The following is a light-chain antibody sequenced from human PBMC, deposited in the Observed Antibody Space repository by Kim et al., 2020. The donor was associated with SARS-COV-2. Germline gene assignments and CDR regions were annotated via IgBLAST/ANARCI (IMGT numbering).Light chain of an antibody. V-gene: IGKV1-17*01. CDR3: LQHSASPIT. Sequence: ASVGDRVTITCRASQDIRNDLGWYQQNPGRAPKRLIYGASSLQSGVPSRFIGSGSGTEFTLTISSVQPEDFATYICLQHSASPITFGQGTRLEIK. CDR1: QDIRND. J-gene: IGKJ5*01. CDR2: GAS.